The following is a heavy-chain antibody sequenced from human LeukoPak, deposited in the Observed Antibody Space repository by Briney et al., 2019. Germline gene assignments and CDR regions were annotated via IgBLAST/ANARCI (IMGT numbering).Heavy chain of an antibody. J-gene: IGHJ6*03. D-gene: IGHD1-1*01. Sequence: PGGSLRLSCAASGFTFSSFDMHWVRQPTGQGLEWVSTIGTASDTYYPGSVEGRFTLSRDNAENSLYLQMNSLTAGDTAVYYCARGPPRGKYYYMDVWGKGTTVTVS. CDR2: IGTASDT. CDR3: ARGPPRGKYYYMDV. V-gene: IGHV3-13*01. CDR1: GFTFSSFD.